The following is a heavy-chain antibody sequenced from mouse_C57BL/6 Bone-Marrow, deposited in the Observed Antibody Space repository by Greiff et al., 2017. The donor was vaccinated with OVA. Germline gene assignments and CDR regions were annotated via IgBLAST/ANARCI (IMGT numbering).Heavy chain of an antibody. CDR3: ARSLAY. J-gene: IGHJ3*01. CDR1: GYTFTSYW. CDR2: IDPSDSYT. V-gene: IGHV1-50*01. Sequence: VQLQQSGAELVKPGASVKLSCKASGYTFTSYWMQWVKQRPGQGLEWIGEIDPSDSYTNYNQKFKGKATFTVDTSSSTAYMQLSSLTSEDSAVYYCARSLAYWGQGTLVTVSA.